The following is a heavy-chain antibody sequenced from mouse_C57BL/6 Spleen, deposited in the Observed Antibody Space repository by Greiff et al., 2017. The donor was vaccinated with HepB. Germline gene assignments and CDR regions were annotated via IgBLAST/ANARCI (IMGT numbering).Heavy chain of an antibody. V-gene: IGHV1-50*01. CDR2: IDPSDSYT. CDR1: GYTFTSYW. CDR3: ANYDGFAY. J-gene: IGHJ3*01. D-gene: IGHD2-4*01. Sequence: QVQLQQPGAELVKPGASVMLSCKASGYTFTSYWMQWVKQRPGQGLEWIGEIDPSDSYTNYNQKFKGKATLTVDTSSSTAYMQLSSLTSEDSAVYYCANYDGFAYWGQGTLVTVSA.